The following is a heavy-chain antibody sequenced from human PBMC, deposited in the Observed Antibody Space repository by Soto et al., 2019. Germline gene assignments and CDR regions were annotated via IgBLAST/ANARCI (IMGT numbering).Heavy chain of an antibody. D-gene: IGHD6-13*01. CDR1: GGSISSYY. CDR2: IYYSGST. Sequence: SETLSLTCTVSGGSISSYYWSWIRQPPGKGLEWIGYIYYSGSTNYNPSLKSRVTISVDTSKNQFSLKLSSVTAADTAVYYCARNSPDWDIAAAEDSYYYYMDVWGKGTTVTVSS. J-gene: IGHJ6*03. V-gene: IGHV4-59*08. CDR3: ARNSPDWDIAAAEDSYYYYMDV.